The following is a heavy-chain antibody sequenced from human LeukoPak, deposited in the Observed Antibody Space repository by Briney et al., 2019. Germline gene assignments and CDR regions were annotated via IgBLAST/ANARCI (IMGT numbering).Heavy chain of an antibody. CDR1: GFSFRSYW. V-gene: IGHV3-7*01. Sequence: GGSLRLSCAATGFSFRSYWMNWVRQAPGKGLEWLAIIKQDGSEKHYKGSVEGRFTISRDNAKNSLHLQMNSLRTEDTAVYYCAGGSGYLITSWGQGTLVTVSS. J-gene: IGHJ5*02. CDR3: AGGSGYLITS. D-gene: IGHD3-9*01. CDR2: IKQDGSEK.